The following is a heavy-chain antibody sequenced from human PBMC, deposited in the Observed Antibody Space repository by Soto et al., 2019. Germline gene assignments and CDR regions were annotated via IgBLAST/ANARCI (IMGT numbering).Heavy chain of an antibody. J-gene: IGHJ4*02. CDR3: AKDSDYSDLKSYFDF. V-gene: IGHV3-23*01. CDR2: ISTSGGST. Sequence: GWSLRLSCSASIFTFSAYAMSWGRQAPGKGLEWVSGISTSGGSTYYADSVKGRFTISRDNSKHTLYLQMNSLRAEDTAVYYCAKDSDYSDLKSYFDFWGQGTLVTVSS. D-gene: IGHD4-17*01. CDR1: IFTFSAYA.